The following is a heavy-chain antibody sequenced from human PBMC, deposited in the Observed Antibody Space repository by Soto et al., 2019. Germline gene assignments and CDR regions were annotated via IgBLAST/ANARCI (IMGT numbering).Heavy chain of an antibody. J-gene: IGHJ1*01. V-gene: IGHV3-23*01. D-gene: IGHD6-19*01. CDR3: AKEGCDSGWYWES. CDR2: ITRSGSEA. Sequence: EVQLLESGGGLVQPGGSLRLSCAASGFSFSGSAMCWVRQGPGKGLEFVSSITRSGSEAFYADSVKGRFTMSRDNSKNMLFLPMNSLRDEDTAVYYCAKEGCDSGWYWESWGQGALVTVS. CDR1: GFSFSGSA.